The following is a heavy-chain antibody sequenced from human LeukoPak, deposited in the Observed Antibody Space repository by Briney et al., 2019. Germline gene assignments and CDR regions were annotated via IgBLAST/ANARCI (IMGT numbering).Heavy chain of an antibody. V-gene: IGHV3-11*04. CDR1: GFTFSDYY. J-gene: IGHJ5*02. Sequence: GGSLRLSCAASGFTFSDYYMSWIRQAPGKGLEWVSYISSSGSTIYYADSVKGRFTISRDNAKNSLYLQMNSLRAEDTAVYYCARESTSITTFGFDLWGQGTLVTVSS. CDR3: ARESTSITTFGFDL. CDR2: ISSSGSTI. D-gene: IGHD4-11*01.